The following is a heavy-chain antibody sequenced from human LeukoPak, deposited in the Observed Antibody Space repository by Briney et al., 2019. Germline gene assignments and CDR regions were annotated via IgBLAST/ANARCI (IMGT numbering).Heavy chain of an antibody. CDR2: IIDSGST. J-gene: IGHJ4*02. Sequence: PSETLSLTCAVYGGSFSGYYWSWIRQPPGKELEWIGEIIDSGSTKYNSSLKSRVTISVDTSKNLFSLNLTSVTAADTAIYYCARGLASGYPPIPFDYWGQGTLVTVSS. CDR3: ARGLASGYPPIPFDY. D-gene: IGHD3-3*01. V-gene: IGHV4-34*12. CDR1: GGSFSGYY.